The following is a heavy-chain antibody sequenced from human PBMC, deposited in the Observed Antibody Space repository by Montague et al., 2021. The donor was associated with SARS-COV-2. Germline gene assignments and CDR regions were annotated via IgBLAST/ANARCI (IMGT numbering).Heavy chain of an antibody. D-gene: IGHD3-22*01. J-gene: IGHJ4*02. CDR1: GDSITNTRYF. V-gene: IGHV4-39*01. CDR3: AVEVKYFFDT. Sequence: SETLSLTCNVSGDSITNTRYFWGWIRQPPGKALEWIGSIYHNGKTYYNPALERRALMSIDTSKNQFSLRLSSVIASDTAVYYCAVEVKYFFDTWGQGILVTVSS. CDR2: IYHNGKT.